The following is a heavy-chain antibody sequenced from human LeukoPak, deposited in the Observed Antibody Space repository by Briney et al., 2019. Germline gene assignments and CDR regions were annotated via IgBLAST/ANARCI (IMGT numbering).Heavy chain of an antibody. D-gene: IGHD5-12*01. V-gene: IGHV4-39*02. Sequence: SETLSLTCTVAARSISSSSYYWGWIRQPPGKGLEWIGNIYYSGSTYYNPSLKSRVTMSVDTSKNHFSLKLSSLTAADTAVYYCARRRGYDHFDYWGQGTLVTVSS. J-gene: IGHJ4*02. CDR3: ARRRGYDHFDY. CDR1: ARSISSSSYY. CDR2: IYYSGST.